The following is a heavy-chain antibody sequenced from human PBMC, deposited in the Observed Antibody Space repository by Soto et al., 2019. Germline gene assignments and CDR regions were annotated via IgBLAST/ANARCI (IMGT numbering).Heavy chain of an antibody. CDR2: IYYSGST. Sequence: PSETLSLTCTVSGGSISSYYWSWIRQPPGKGLEWLGYIYYSGSTNYNPSLKSRVTISVDTSKNQFSLKLSSVTAADTAVYYCARGRGYSGYDGGFYYYYGMDVWGQGTTVTVSS. CDR1: GGSISSYY. CDR3: ARGRGYSGYDGGFYYYYGMDV. V-gene: IGHV4-59*01. D-gene: IGHD5-12*01. J-gene: IGHJ6*02.